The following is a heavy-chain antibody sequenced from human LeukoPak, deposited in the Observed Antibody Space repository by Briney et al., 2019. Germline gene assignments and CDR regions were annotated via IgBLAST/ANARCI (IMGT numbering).Heavy chain of an antibody. CDR3: AKKGFYDGSGYYLYFFDH. J-gene: IGHJ4*02. Sequence: GGSLRLSCAASGFTFSIYAMSWVRQAPGKGLEWVSAISGSGGTAYYADSVKGRFTISRDNSKNTLYLQMNSLRAEDTAVYYCAKKGFYDGSGYYLYFFDHWGQGTLVTVSS. CDR2: ISGSGGTA. D-gene: IGHD3-22*01. V-gene: IGHV3-23*01. CDR1: GFTFSIYA.